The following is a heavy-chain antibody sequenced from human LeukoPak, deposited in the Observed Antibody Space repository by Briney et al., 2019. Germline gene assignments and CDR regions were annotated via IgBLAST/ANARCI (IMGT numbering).Heavy chain of an antibody. CDR3: VSFYEAY. CDR2: VNSDGSWA. D-gene: IGHD2/OR15-2a*01. J-gene: IGHJ4*02. V-gene: IGHV3-74*01. Sequence: GGSLRLSCAASGNYWMHWVRQAPGKGLVWVSHVNSDGSWASYADSVKGRFTISKDNAKNTVYLQMNNLRAEDTAVYYCVSFYEAYWGRGTLVTVSS. CDR1: GNYW.